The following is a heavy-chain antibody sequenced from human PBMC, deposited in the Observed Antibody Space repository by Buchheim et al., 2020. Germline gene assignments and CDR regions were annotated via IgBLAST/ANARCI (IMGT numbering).Heavy chain of an antibody. CDR1: GFTFSNYW. Sequence: EVQLVESGGGLLQPGGSLRLSCAASGFTFSNYWMHWVRQATGQGLAWVSRVNSDGSNAVYADSVKGRFTIYRDNARNTLYLQMTGLRDDDSTVYYCTIGTPNYSAYDYWGQGT. D-gene: IGHD5-12*01. V-gene: IGHV3-74*01. CDR3: TIGTPNYSAYDY. J-gene: IGHJ4*02. CDR2: VNSDGSNA.